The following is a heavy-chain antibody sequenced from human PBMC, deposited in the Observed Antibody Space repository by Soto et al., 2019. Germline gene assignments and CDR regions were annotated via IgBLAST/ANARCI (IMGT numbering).Heavy chain of an antibody. V-gene: IGHV1-18*01. Sequence: EASVKVSCKASGYTFTSYGISWVRQAPGQGLEWMGWISAYNGNTNYAQKLQGRVTMTTDTSTSTAYMELRSLRSDDTAVYYCAREPYGSDANNLRPLDYWGQGTLVTVSS. D-gene: IGHD3-10*01. CDR1: GYTFTSYG. J-gene: IGHJ4*02. CDR3: AREPYGSDANNLRPLDY. CDR2: ISAYNGNT.